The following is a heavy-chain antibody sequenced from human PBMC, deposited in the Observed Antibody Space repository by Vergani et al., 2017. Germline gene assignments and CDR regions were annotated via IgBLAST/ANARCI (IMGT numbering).Heavy chain of an antibody. CDR3: ARRASVLRYFDWFEYGMDV. D-gene: IGHD3-9*01. V-gene: IGHV1-8*01. Sequence: QVQLVQSGAEVKKPGASVKVSCKASGYTFTSYDINWVRQATGQGLEWMGWMNPNSGNTGDAQKFQGRVTMTRNTSISTAYMELSSLRSEDTAVYYCARRASVLRYFDWFEYGMDVWGQGTTVTVSS. CDR2: MNPNSGNT. J-gene: IGHJ6*02. CDR1: GYTFTSYD.